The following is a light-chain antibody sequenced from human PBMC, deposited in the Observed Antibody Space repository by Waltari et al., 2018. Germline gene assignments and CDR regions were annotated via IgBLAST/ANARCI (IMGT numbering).Light chain of an antibody. CDR2: AAS. V-gene: IGKV3-20*01. CDR3: QMYVRLPVT. CDR1: ESISKY. Sequence: DIVLTQSPGTLSLSPGERATLSCRASESISKYLAWYQQRPGQAPRFLIYAASNRATGVPDRFSGSGSGTDFSLTISRLEPEDFAVYYCQMYVRLPVTFGQGTKVEIK. J-gene: IGKJ1*01.